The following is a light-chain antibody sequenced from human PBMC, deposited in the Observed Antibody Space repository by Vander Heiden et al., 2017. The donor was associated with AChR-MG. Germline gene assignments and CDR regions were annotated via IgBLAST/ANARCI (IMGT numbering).Light chain of an antibody. CDR1: QSISRY. J-gene: IGKJ1*01. CDR2: DAS. CDR3: QQNYSTQT. V-gene: IGKV1-39*01. Sequence: DIQMTQSPSSLSASVGATVTITCRASQSISRYLNWYQQKAGKAPKVLIYDASSLQSGVPSRFSGSGSGTDFTLTINSLQPEDFATYYCQQNYSTQTFGLGTKVEIK.